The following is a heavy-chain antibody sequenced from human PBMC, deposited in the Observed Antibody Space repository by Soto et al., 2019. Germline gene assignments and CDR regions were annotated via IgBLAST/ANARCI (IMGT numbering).Heavy chain of an antibody. CDR3: ARDPGYYDSSGYYYGRFDP. V-gene: IGHV4-31*03. CDR2: IYYSGST. D-gene: IGHD3-22*01. Sequence: KTSETLSLTCTVSGGSISSGGYYWSWIRQHPGKGLEWIGYIYYSGSTYYNPSLKSRVTISVDTSKNQFSLKLSSVTAADTAVYYCARDPGYYDSSGYYYGRFDPWGQGTLVTVSS. CDR1: GGSISSGGYY. J-gene: IGHJ5*02.